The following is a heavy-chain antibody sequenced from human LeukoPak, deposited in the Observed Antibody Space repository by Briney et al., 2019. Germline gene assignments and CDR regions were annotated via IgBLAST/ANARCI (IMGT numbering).Heavy chain of an antibody. Sequence: PGRCLRPAFAASGFTVSSNYTSSVRQAPGKGLEWVSVIYSGGSAYYADSVKGRFTISTYTSKNTLYLQMNSLRAAEPAVYYCARTYYYRIFFWLQGSTPTDSS. J-gene: IGHJ6*02. CDR3: ARTYYYRIFF. CDR2: IYSGGSA. V-gene: IGHV3-66*01. CDR1: GFTVSSNY.